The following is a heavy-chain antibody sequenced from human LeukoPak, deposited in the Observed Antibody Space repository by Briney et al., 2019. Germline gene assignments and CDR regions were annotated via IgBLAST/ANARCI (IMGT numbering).Heavy chain of an antibody. CDR2: IYYSGST. CDR3: ARGTYDILTGYYTGYWYFDL. Sequence: SQTLSLTCTVSGGSISSGGYYWRWIRQHPGKGLEWIGYIYYSGSTNYNPSLKSRVTISVDTSKNQFPLKLSSVTAADTAVYYCARGTYDILTGYYTGYWYFDLWGRGTLVTVSS. CDR1: GGSISSGGYY. V-gene: IGHV4-61*08. D-gene: IGHD3-9*01. J-gene: IGHJ2*01.